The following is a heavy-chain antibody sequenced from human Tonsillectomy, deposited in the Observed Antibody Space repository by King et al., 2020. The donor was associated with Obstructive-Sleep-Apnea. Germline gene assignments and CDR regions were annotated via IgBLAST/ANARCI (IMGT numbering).Heavy chain of an antibody. CDR3: ARDLKYSSSSVAFDI. CDR1: GYTFTGYY. Sequence: VQLVESGAEVKKPGASVTVSCKASGYTFTGYYMHWVRQAPGQGLEWMGWINPNSGGTNYAQKFQGWVTMTRDTSISTAYMELSRLRSDDTAVYYCARDLKYSSSSVAFDIWGQGTMVTVSS. CDR2: INPNSGGT. V-gene: IGHV1-2*04. J-gene: IGHJ3*02. D-gene: IGHD6-6*01.